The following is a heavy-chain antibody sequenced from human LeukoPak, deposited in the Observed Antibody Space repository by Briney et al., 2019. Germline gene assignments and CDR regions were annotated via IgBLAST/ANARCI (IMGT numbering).Heavy chain of an antibody. V-gene: IGHV1-18*01. CDR1: GYTFTSYG. CDR2: ISAYNGNT. D-gene: IGHD6-19*01. Sequence: ASVKVSCKASGYTFTSYGISWVRQAPGQGLEWMGWISAYNGNTNYAQKLQGRVTMTTDTSTSTAYMELRSLRSDDTAVYYCARDSYSSGWADALDIWGQGTMVTVSS. J-gene: IGHJ3*02. CDR3: ARDSYSSGWADALDI.